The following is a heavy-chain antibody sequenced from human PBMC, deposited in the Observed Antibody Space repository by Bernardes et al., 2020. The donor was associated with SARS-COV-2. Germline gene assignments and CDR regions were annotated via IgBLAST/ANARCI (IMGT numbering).Heavy chain of an antibody. CDR2: IKQDGSEK. J-gene: IGHJ4*02. Sequence: GGSLRLSCAASGFTFSGYWMSWVRQAPGKGLEWVANIKQDGSEKNYVDSVKGRFTISRDNAKNSLYLQMNSLRADDTAVYYCARAGRVDYWGQGTLVTVSS. CDR1: GFTFSGYW. V-gene: IGHV3-7*03. CDR3: ARAGRVDY.